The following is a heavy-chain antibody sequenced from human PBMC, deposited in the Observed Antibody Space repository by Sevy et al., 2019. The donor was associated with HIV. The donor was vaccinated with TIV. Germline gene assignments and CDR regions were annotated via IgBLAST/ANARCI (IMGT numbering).Heavy chain of an antibody. J-gene: IGHJ6*02. CDR2: ISWNSGSI. V-gene: IGHV3-9*01. CDR1: GFTFDDYA. CDR3: AKGSEWLSYYYYGMDV. D-gene: IGHD3-3*01. Sequence: GGSLRLSCAASGFTFDDYAMHWVRQAPGKGLEWVSGISWNSGSIGYAHSVKGRFTISRDNAKNSLYLQMNSLRAEDTALYYCAKGSEWLSYYYYGMDVWGQGTTVTVSS.